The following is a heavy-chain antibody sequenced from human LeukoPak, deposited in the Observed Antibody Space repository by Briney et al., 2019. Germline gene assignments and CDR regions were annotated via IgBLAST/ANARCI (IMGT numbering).Heavy chain of an antibody. V-gene: IGHV1-46*01. CDR3: AREQLVGTYYFDY. CDR1: GYTFTSYY. Sequence: GASVKVSCKASGYTFTSYYMHWVRHAPGQGLEWMGILSPSGGSTSYAQKFQGRVTMTRDTSTSTVYIELSSLRPDDTAVYYCAREQLVGTYYFDYWGQGTLVTVSS. D-gene: IGHD6-6*01. CDR2: LSPSGGST. J-gene: IGHJ4*02.